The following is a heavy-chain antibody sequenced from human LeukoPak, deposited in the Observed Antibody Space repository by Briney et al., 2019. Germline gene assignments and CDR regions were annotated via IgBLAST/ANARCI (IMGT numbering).Heavy chain of an antibody. J-gene: IGHJ4*02. CDR1: GFTLSSYS. CDR3: ATDRHWAFDY. V-gene: IGHV3-48*01. D-gene: IGHD3-16*01. Sequence: PGGSLRLSCAASGFTLSSYSMNWVRQAPGKGLEWVSYITGSSSTISYADSVKGRFTISRDNARNSLYLQMNSLRAEDTAVYYCATDRHWAFDYWGQGNLVTVSS. CDR2: ITGSSSTI.